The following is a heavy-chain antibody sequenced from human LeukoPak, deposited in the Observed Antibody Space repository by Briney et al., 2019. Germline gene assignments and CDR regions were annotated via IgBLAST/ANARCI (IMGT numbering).Heavy chain of an antibody. V-gene: IGHV3-11*01. CDR3: ARYRRLGGGVRLGAFDI. Sequence: GGSLRLSCAASGFTFSDYYMSWIRQAPGKGLEWVSYISSSGSTIYYADSVKGRFTISRDNAKDSLYLQMNSLRAEDTAVYYCARYRRLGGGVRLGAFDIWGQGTMVTVSS. J-gene: IGHJ3*02. CDR1: GFTFSDYY. CDR2: ISSSGSTI. D-gene: IGHD2-15*01.